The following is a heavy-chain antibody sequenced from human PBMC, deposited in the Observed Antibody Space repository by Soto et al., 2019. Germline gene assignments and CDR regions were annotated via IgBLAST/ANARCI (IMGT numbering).Heavy chain of an antibody. J-gene: IGHJ4*02. CDR1: GGTLNSYT. D-gene: IGHD6-13*01. V-gene: IGHV1-69*02. Sequence: QVQLVKSGAEVKKPGSSVKVSCKASGGTLNSYTINWVRQAPGHGPEWLGRIIPVLGVANYAQTVQGRVTITADKSTSTVYMELTSLRSEDTAVYYCARSSVAAAGTLGNWGPGTLVTVSS. CDR2: IIPVLGVA. CDR3: ARSSVAAAGTLGN.